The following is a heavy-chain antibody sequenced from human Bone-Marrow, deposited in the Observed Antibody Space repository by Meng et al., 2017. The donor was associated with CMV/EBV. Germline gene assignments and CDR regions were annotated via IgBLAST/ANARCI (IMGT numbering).Heavy chain of an antibody. V-gene: IGHV4-30-4*08. CDR1: GGSISSGDYY. J-gene: IGHJ2*01. CDR3: ARGQGDFWSVGIGRYFDL. Sequence: SETLSLTCTVSGGSISSGDYYWSWIRQPPGKGLEWIGYIYYSGSTYYNPSLKSRVTISVDTSKNQFSLKLSSVTAADTAVYYCARGQGDFWSVGIGRYFDLWGRGTLVTVSS. CDR2: IYYSGST. D-gene: IGHD3-3*01.